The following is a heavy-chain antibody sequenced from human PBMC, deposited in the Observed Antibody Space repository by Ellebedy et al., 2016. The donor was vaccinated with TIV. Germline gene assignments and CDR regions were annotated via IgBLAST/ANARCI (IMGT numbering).Heavy chain of an antibody. Sequence: SETLSLTXTVSGGSISSYYWSWIRQPPGKGLEWIGYIYYSGSTNYNPSLKSRVTISVDTSKNQFSLKLSSVTAADTAVYYCARVAKTSDFDWLEVGVRWFDPWGQGTLVTVSS. V-gene: IGHV4-59*01. J-gene: IGHJ5*02. D-gene: IGHD3-9*01. CDR3: ARVAKTSDFDWLEVGVRWFDP. CDR2: IYYSGST. CDR1: GGSISSYY.